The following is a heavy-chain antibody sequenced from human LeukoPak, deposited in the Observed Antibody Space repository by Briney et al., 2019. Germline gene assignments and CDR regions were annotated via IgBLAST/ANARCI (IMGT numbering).Heavy chain of an antibody. Sequence: PSETLSLTCAVYGGSFSDYYWSWIRQPAGKGLEWIGRIYTSGSTNYNPSLKSRVTMSVDTSKNQFSLKLSSVTAADTAVYYCARDPPYYYDSSGDDAFDIWGQGTMVTVSS. CDR2: IYTSGST. D-gene: IGHD3-22*01. CDR1: GGSFSDYY. J-gene: IGHJ3*02. V-gene: IGHV4-4*07. CDR3: ARDPPYYYDSSGDDAFDI.